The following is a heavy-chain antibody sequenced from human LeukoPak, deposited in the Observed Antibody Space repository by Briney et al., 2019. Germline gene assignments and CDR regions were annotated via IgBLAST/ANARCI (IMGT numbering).Heavy chain of an antibody. Sequence: SETLSLTCSVPGGSISSYSWSWIRQPPGKGLEWIGYLYYSGSTNSNPSLKSRVTMSVDTSKNQFSLKLRSVTAADTAVYYCARGVSGISNAIDIWGQGTMVTVSS. V-gene: IGHV4-59*01. CDR1: GGSISSYS. CDR3: ARGVSGISNAIDI. J-gene: IGHJ3*02. D-gene: IGHD3-10*01. CDR2: LYYSGST.